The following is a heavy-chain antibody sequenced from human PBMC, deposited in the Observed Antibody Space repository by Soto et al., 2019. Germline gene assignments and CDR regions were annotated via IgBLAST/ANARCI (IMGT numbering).Heavy chain of an antibody. Sequence: SETLSLTCAVYGGSFSGYYWSWIRQPPGKGLEWIGEINHSGSTNYNPPLKSRVTISVDTSKNQFSLKLSSVSAADTAVYYCARDNWNYAYYYNGKNGWGKGTTVTASS. V-gene: IGHV4-34*01. CDR1: GGSFSGYY. CDR2: INHSGST. J-gene: IGHJ6*04. CDR3: ARDNWNYAYYYNGKNG. D-gene: IGHD1-7*01.